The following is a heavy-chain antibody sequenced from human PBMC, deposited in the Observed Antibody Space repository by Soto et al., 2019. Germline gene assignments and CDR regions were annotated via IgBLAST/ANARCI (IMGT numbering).Heavy chain of an antibody. CDR2: ISSSSSYI. V-gene: IGHV3-21*01. Sequence: EVQLVETGGGLVKPGDSLRRSCAASGFTFSTYNMNCVRQAPGKGLEWVESISSSSSYIYYADTLKGRFTISRDNAKNSLYMQMNSLRVEDTAVYYCARERLCTNCLCFTYGMDVWGQGITVTVSS. J-gene: IGHJ6*02. D-gene: IGHD2-8*01. CDR1: GFTFSTYN. CDR3: ARERLCTNCLCFTYGMDV.